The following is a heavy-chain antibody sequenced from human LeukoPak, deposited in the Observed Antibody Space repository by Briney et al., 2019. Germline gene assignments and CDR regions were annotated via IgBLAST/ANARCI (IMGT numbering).Heavy chain of an antibody. CDR3: ARHSKLHIVVVPAALDY. J-gene: IGHJ4*02. D-gene: IGHD2-2*01. CDR1: GYTFTGYY. Sequence: ASVKVSCKASGYTFTGYYMHWVRQAPGQGLEWMGWINPNSGGTNYAQKFQGRVTMTRDTSISTAYMELSRLRSDDTAVYYCARHSKLHIVVVPAALDYWGQGTLVTVSS. CDR2: INPNSGGT. V-gene: IGHV1-2*02.